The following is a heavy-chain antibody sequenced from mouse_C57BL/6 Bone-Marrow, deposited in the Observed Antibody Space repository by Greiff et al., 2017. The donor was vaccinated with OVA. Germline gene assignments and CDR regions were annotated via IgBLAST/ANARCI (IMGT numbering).Heavy chain of an antibody. Sequence: QVQLQQPGAELVKPGASVKLSCKASGYTFTSYWMHWVKQRPGQGLEWIGMIHPNSGSTNYNEKFKSKATLTVDKSSSTAYMQRSSLTSEDSAVYYCARSPPYYFDYWGQGTTLTVSS. CDR3: ARSPPYYFDY. V-gene: IGHV1-64*01. CDR1: GYTFTSYW. J-gene: IGHJ2*01. CDR2: IHPNSGST.